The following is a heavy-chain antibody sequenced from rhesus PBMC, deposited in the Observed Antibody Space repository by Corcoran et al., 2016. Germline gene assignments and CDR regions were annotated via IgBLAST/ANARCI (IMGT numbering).Heavy chain of an antibody. J-gene: IGHJ4*01. D-gene: IGHD3-34*01. CDR1: GGSISDDFY. CDR2: FFGSGGST. V-gene: IGHV4S7*01. Sequence: QVQLQESGPGLVKPSETLSLTCAVCGGSISDDFYWSGIRKAPGKGLEWIGYFFGSGGSTHYHPSLKSRVTISNDPSKNQFSLKLSSVTAADTAVYYCARAGGVFAFDYRGQGVLVTVSS. CDR3: ARAGGVFAFDY.